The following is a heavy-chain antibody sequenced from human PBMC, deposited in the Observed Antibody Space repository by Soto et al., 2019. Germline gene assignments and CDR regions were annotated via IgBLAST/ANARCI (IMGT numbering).Heavy chain of an antibody. CDR1: GNTFSGYT. Sequence: QVQLVQSGAEVKAPGSSVKVSCKPSGNTFSGYTFNWVRQAPGQGLEWMGGISPLFGMTNFAQKFQDRITITADETTTTAYMKVRSLRSEDSAVYYCARGSIAVGHAKGPFYYWGLGTLVTVSS. CDR3: ARGSIAVGHAKGPFYY. CDR2: ISPLFGMT. D-gene: IGHD2-21*01. J-gene: IGHJ4*02. V-gene: IGHV1-69*01.